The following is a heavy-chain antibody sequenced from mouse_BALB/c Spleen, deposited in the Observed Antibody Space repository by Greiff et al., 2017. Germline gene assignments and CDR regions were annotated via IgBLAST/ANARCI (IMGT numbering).Heavy chain of an antibody. CDR3: ARNWYYFDY. CDR1: GFTFTDYY. V-gene: IGHV7-3*02. D-gene: IGHD4-1*01. J-gene: IGHJ2*01. Sequence: DVQLVESGGGLVQPGGSLRLSCATSGFTFTDYYMSWVRQPPGKALEWLGFIRNKANGYTTEYSASVKGRFTISRDNSQSILYLQMNTLRAEDSATYYCARNWYYFDYWGQGTTLTVSS. CDR2: IRNKANGYTT.